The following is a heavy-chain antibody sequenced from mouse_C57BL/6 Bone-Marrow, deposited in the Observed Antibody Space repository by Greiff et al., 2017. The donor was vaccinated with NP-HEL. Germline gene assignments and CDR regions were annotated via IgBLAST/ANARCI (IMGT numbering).Heavy chain of an antibody. Sequence: EVQLQQSGGGLVKPGGSLKLSCAASGFTFSSYAMSWVRQTPEKRLEWVATISDGGSYTYYPDNVKGRFTISRDNAKNNLYLQMSHLKSEDTAMYYCARDLSFCFDYWGQGTTLTVSS. V-gene: IGHV5-4*01. CDR3: ARDLSFCFDY. CDR2: ISDGGSYT. CDR1: GFTFSSYA. J-gene: IGHJ2*01.